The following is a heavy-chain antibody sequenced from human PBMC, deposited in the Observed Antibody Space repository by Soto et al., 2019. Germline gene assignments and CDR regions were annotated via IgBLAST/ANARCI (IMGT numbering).Heavy chain of an antibody. Sequence: SVKVSCKASGGTFSSYAISWVRQAPGQGLEWMGGIIPIFGTANYAQKFQGRVTITADESTSTAYMELSSLRSEDTAVYYCASRHPNDYGDYAPTGYWGQGTLVTVSS. D-gene: IGHD4-17*01. V-gene: IGHV1-69*13. J-gene: IGHJ4*02. CDR3: ASRHPNDYGDYAPTGY. CDR2: IIPIFGTA. CDR1: GGTFSSYA.